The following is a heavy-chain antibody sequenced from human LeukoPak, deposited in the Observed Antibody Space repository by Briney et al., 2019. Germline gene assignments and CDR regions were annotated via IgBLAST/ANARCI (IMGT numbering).Heavy chain of an antibody. V-gene: IGHV4-34*01. CDR2: MSHTGAT. CDR1: GGSFSGYY. Sequence: PSETLSLTCAVFGGSFSGYYWSWICQSPEKGLEWIGEMSHTGATNYNPSLKSRVTVSVDTSKKQFSLNLRSVTAADTAVYYCARGLHYNILTGGMDVWGQGTTVIVSS. CDR3: ARGLHYNILTGGMDV. D-gene: IGHD3-9*01. J-gene: IGHJ6*02.